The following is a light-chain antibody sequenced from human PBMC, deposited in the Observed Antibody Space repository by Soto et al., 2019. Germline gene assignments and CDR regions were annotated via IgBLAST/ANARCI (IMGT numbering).Light chain of an antibody. V-gene: IGLV2-14*01. Sequence: QSALTQPASVSGSPGQSITISCTGTSSDVGGYNYVSWYQQHPVKAPKLMIYDVSNRPSGVSNRFSGSKSGNTASLTISGLHAEDEDDYYCSSYTSSSTLYVFGTGTKLTVL. CDR1: SSDVGGYNY. CDR3: SSYTSSSTLYV. CDR2: DVS. J-gene: IGLJ1*01.